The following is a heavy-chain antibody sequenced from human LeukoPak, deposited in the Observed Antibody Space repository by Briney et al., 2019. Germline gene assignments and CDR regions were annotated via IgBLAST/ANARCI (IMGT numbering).Heavy chain of an antibody. CDR1: RFTFSDYY. Sequence: GGSLRLSCAASRFTFSDYYMSWIRQAPGKGLEWVSTISSSGSSIYYTDPVKGRFTISRDNAKNSLYLQMNGLRAEDTAVYYCARKGGPQDYWGQGTLVTVSS. J-gene: IGHJ4*02. CDR2: ISSSGSSI. CDR3: ARKGGPQDY. D-gene: IGHD3-16*01. V-gene: IGHV3-11*01.